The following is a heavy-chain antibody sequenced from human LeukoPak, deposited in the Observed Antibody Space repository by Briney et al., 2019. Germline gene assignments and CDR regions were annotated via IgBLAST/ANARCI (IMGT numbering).Heavy chain of an antibody. CDR1: GGSFSGYY. D-gene: IGHD5-12*01. CDR3: ARARDTVEMATISGGDFDY. J-gene: IGHJ4*02. V-gene: IGHV4-34*01. Sequence: SETLSLTCAAYGGSFSGYYWSWIRQPPGKGLEWIGEINHSGSTNYNPSLKSRVTISVDTSKNQFSLKLSSVTAADTAVYYCARARDTVEMATISGGDFDYWGQGTLVTVSS. CDR2: INHSGST.